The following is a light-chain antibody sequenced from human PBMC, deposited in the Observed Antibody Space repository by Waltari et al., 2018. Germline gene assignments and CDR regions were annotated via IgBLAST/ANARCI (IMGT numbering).Light chain of an antibody. CDR1: RVAVGEYTY. V-gene: IGLV2-8*01. J-gene: IGLJ2*01. CDR3: YSYAGNNNVV. CDR2: EVN. Sequence: QSALTQPPSASGPPGKSVNSPCTGTRVAVGEYTYVSWYKHHPCKAPKLMIYEVNKRPSVVPDRFSGSKSGNTASLTVSGLQADDEADYYCYSYAGNNNVVFGGGTKLTVL.